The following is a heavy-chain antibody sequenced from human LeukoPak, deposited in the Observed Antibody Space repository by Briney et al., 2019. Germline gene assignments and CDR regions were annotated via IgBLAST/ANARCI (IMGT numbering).Heavy chain of an antibody. D-gene: IGHD6-13*01. J-gene: IGHJ3*02. V-gene: IGHV3-30*03. Sequence: GGSLRLSCAASGFTFSSYGMHWVRQTPGKGLEWVAVISYDGSNKYYADSVKGRFTISRDNSKNTLYLQMNSLRAEDTAVYYCAVSAAGIGHAFDIWGQGTMVTVSS. CDR3: AVSAAGIGHAFDI. CDR1: GFTFSSYG. CDR2: ISYDGSNK.